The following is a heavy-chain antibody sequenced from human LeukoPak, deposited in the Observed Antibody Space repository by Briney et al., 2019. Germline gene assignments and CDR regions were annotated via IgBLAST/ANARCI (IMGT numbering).Heavy chain of an antibody. J-gene: IGHJ4*02. Sequence: PGGSLRLSCAASGFTFSSYAMSWVRQAPGKGLEWVSTINENGGGTFYGDSVKGRFTISRDNSKNTLYLQMNSLRAEDTAVYFCANARFGFWGQGTLVTVSS. CDR2: INENGGGT. CDR3: ANARFGF. CDR1: GFTFSSYA. D-gene: IGHD6-6*01. V-gene: IGHV3-23*01.